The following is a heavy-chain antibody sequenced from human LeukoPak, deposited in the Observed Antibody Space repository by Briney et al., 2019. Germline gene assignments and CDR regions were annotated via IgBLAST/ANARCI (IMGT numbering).Heavy chain of an antibody. CDR1: GYSFINYW. V-gene: IGHV5-51*01. CDR2: IYPGDSDT. CDR3: ARCPPGDIVVVPAAAGDY. D-gene: IGHD2-2*01. Sequence: GESLKISCQGSGYSFINYWIGWVRQMPGKGLEWMGIIYPGDSDTRYSPSFQGQVTISADKSISTAYLQWSSLKASDTAMYCCARCPPGDIVVVPAAAGDYWGQGTLVTVSS. J-gene: IGHJ4*02.